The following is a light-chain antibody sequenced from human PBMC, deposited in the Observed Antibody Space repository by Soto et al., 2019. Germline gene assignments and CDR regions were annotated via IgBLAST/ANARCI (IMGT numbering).Light chain of an antibody. J-gene: IGKJ4*01. V-gene: IGKV1-39*01. CDR3: QHGYSTPLT. CDR2: AAS. Sequence: DIQMTQSPSSLSASVGDRVTITCRASQSISTYLHWYQQKPGKAPNLLIYAASTLQSGVPSRFSGSGSGTDFTLTISSLQPVDFATYFCQHGYSTPLTFGGGTKVDLK. CDR1: QSISTY.